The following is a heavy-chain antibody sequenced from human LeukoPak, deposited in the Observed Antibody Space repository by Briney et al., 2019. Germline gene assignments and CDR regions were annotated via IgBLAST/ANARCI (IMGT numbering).Heavy chain of an antibody. J-gene: IGHJ1*01. CDR1: GFPFSTFW. CDR3: ARAPSEIGGYYPEYFRH. CDR2: IKSDGST. Sequence: PGGSLRLSCAASGFPFSTFWMHWVRQPPGKGLVWVSRIKSDGSTNYPDSVTGRFTISRDNAKNTVSLQMSSRRPEDAGVYYCARAPSEIGGYYPEYFRHWGQGTLVTVSS. V-gene: IGHV3-74*01. D-gene: IGHD3-22*01.